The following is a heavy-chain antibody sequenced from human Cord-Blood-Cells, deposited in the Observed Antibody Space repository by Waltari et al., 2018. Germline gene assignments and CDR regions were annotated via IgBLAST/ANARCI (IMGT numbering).Heavy chain of an antibody. CDR3: ARDPPATYCGGDCYSDY. CDR1: GGTFSSYA. J-gene: IGHJ4*02. Sequence: QVQLVQSGAEVKKPGSSVKVSCKASGGTFSSYAISWVRQAPGQGLEWMGGIMPILGIANYAQKFQGRVTITADESTSTAYMGLSSLRSEDTAVYYCARDPPATYCGGDCYSDYWGQGTLVTVSS. CDR2: IMPILGIA. V-gene: IGHV1-69*04. D-gene: IGHD2-21*02.